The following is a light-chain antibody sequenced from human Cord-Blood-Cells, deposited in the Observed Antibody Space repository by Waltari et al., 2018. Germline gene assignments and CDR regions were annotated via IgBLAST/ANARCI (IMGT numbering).Light chain of an antibody. J-gene: IGLJ2*01. CDR3: CSYAGSSSVV. CDR1: SSDVGSYNL. V-gene: IGLV2-23*01. CDR2: EGS. Sequence: QSALTQPASVSGSPGQSITISCTGTSSDVGSYNLVSWYQQHPGKAPKLMIYEGSKRPSGVSNRLSRSKSGNTASLTNSGVQAEYEADYYCCSYAGSSSVVFGGGTKLTVL.